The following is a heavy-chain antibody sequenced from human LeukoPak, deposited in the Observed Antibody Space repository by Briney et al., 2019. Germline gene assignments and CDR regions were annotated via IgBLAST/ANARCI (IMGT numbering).Heavy chain of an antibody. CDR1: GFTLTWHV. V-gene: IGHV3-64D*06. D-gene: IGHD1-26*01. J-gene: IGHJ4*02. CDR2: IHHNGEMT. Sequence: GGSLRLSCAASGFTLTWHVMHWVRQAPGKALEYVSFIHHNGEMTSYAESVRGRFTVSRDNSKNTLFLELSSLRTDDTAVFYCVRDMSGKYSFDYWGQGTLVIVST. CDR3: VRDMSGKYSFDY.